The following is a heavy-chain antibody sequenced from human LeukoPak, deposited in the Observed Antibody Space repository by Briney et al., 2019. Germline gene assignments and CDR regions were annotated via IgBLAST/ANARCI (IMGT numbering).Heavy chain of an antibody. CDR3: ARDTSSVNFDY. V-gene: IGHV7-4-1*02. Sequence: ASVKVSCKASGYTFTDYYMHWVRQAPGQGLEWMGWITTHTGNPTYAQGFTGRFVFSLDTSVTTAFLQTNSLQAEDTGVYYCARDTSSVNFDYWGQGTLVTVSS. J-gene: IGHJ4*02. CDR2: ITTHTGNP. CDR1: GYTFTDYY. D-gene: IGHD4-17*01.